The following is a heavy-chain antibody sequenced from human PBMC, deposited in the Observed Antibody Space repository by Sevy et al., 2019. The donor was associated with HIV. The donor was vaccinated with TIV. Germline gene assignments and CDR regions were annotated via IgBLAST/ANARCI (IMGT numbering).Heavy chain of an antibody. J-gene: IGHJ6*02. CDR3: ARESYDFWTGPVDYDYGMDV. D-gene: IGHD3-3*01. Sequence: ASVKVSCKASGYTFSDSGYYVHWVRQAPGQGLEWMGWINPKSGATNYAQKFQGRVTMTRDTSVSTSNMELTRLTSDDTAVYYCARESYDFWTGPVDYDYGMDVWGQGTTVTVSS. CDR2: INPKSGAT. V-gene: IGHV1-2*02. CDR1: GYTFSDSGYY.